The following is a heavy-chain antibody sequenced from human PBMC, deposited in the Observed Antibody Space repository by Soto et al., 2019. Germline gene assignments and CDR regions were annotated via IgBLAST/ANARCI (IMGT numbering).Heavy chain of an antibody. CDR3: GRREGSCGRFDS. J-gene: IGHJ5*01. CDR2: IYSSGST. Sequence: SETLSLTCTVSGVSISNYYWTWIRQPPGKGLEWIGRIYSSGSTKYNPSLQGRVSISLDTSKNQFSLRLTSVTAADTAADYCGRREGSCGRFDSWGQGTLVTGSS. D-gene: IGHD6-25*01. CDR1: GVSISNYY. V-gene: IGHV4-4*07.